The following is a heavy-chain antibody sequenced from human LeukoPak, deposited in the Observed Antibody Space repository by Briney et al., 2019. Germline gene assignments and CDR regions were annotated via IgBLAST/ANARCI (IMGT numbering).Heavy chain of an antibody. Sequence: PSETLSLTCAVYGGSFSGYYWSWIRQPPGKGLEWIGEINHSGSTNYNPSLKSRVTMSVDTSKNQFSLKLSSVTAADTAVYYCARGGGDLGWFDPWGQGTLVTVSS. D-gene: IGHD3-16*01. CDR2: INHSGST. V-gene: IGHV4-34*01. J-gene: IGHJ5*02. CDR3: ARGGGDLGWFDP. CDR1: GGSFSGYY.